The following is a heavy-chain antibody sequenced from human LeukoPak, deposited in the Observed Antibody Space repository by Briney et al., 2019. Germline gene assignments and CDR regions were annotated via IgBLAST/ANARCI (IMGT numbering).Heavy chain of an antibody. D-gene: IGHD5-18*01. Sequence: SVKVSCKASGGTFSSYAISWVRQTPGQGLEWMGGIIPIFGTANYAQKFQGRVTITADESTSTAYMELSSLRSEDTAVYYCARVGGYSYGSSFGYWGQGTLVTVSS. J-gene: IGHJ4*02. CDR1: GGTFSSYA. CDR3: ARVGGYSYGSSFGY. V-gene: IGHV1-69*01. CDR2: IIPIFGTA.